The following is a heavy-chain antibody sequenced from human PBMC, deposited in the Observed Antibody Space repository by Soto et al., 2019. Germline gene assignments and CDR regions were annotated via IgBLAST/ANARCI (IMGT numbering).Heavy chain of an antibody. V-gene: IGHV3-11*01. CDR3: XXXXXXXXGMDV. CDR2: ISSRGSTI. J-gene: IGHJ6*02. Sequence: QVQVVESGGGLVKPGGSLRLSCAASGFTFSDYYMSXXXXXXXXXLEWVSYISSRGSTIYYADSVKGRFTISRDNAKXXXXXXXXXXXXXXXXXYXXXXXXXXXXGMDVWGQGTTVTVSS. CDR1: GFTFSDYY.